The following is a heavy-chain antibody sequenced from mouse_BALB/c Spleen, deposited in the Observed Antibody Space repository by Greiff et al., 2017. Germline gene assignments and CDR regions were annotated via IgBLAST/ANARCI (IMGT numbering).Heavy chain of an antibody. V-gene: IGHV3-8*02. CDR1: GDSITSCY. Sequence: EVKLQESGPRLVKPSQTLSLSCSATGDSITSCYWNWIRKSPGHKLEYMGYISYSGSTYYYPTLKSRISITRDTSKTQYYLQLSSVTTEDTATYYCARRGAYYYAMDYWGQGTSVTVSS. J-gene: IGHJ4*01. CDR3: ARRGAYYYAMDY. CDR2: ISYSGST.